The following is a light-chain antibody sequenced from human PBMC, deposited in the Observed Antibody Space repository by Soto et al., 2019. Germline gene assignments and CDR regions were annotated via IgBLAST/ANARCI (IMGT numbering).Light chain of an antibody. J-gene: IGKJ5*01. CDR2: DVS. V-gene: IGKV1-13*02. CDR1: QDIRGA. CDR3: QQFNSYPIT. Sequence: AIQVTQSPSSLSASVGDRVTITCLSSQDIRGALAWYQQKPGKPPKLLIYDVSTLENGVPSRFSGDSSGTQFTLTISGLQPEDFGNYYCQQFNSYPITFGHGTRLEIK.